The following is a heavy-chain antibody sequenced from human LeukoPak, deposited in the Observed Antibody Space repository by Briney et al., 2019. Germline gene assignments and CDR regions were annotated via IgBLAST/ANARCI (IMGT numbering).Heavy chain of an antibody. Sequence: GGSLRLSCAASGFPFSAYSMNWVRQAPGKGLEWVSSISGSSSYLYYADSVKGRFTISRDNAKNSLYLHMNRLRAEDTAVYYCAKAYYDSSCYCYFFYYWGQGTLVTVSS. CDR3: AKAYYDSSCYCYFFYY. V-gene: IGHV3-21*01. J-gene: IGHJ4*02. CDR2: ISGSSSYL. D-gene: IGHD3-22*01. CDR1: GFPFSAYS.